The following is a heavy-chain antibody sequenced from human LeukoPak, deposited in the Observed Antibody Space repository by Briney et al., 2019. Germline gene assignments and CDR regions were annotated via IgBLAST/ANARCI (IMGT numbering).Heavy chain of an antibody. V-gene: IGHV3-74*01. Sequence: GGSLTLSCAASGFNFSSYWMHWVRQAPGKGLVWVSRINSDGSSTSYADSVKGRFTISRDNAKNSLYLQMNSLRAEDTAVYYCARVSRKSDYSNYLPGSADYWGQGTLVTVSS. D-gene: IGHD4-11*01. CDR1: GFNFSSYW. CDR3: ARVSRKSDYSNYLPGSADY. CDR2: INSDGSST. J-gene: IGHJ4*02.